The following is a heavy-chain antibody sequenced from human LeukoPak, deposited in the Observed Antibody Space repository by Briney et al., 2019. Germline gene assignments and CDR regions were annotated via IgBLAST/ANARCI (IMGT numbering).Heavy chain of an antibody. V-gene: IGHV3-48*03. CDR2: ISSSGSTI. CDR1: GFTFSSYE. Sequence: GGSLRLSCAASGFTFSSYEVNWVRQAPGKGLEWVSYISSSGSTIYYADSVKGRFTISRDNAKNSLYLQMNSLRAEDTAVYYCARDLYGMDVWGQGTTVTVSS. J-gene: IGHJ6*02. CDR3: ARDLYGMDV.